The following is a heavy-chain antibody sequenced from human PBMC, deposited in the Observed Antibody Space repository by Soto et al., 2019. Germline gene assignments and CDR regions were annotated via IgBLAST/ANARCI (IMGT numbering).Heavy chain of an antibody. D-gene: IGHD2-8*02. CDR3: ALNSRVVYATWCDY. CDR2: IIPIFGTA. CDR1: GGTFSSYA. Sequence: QVQLVQSGAEVKKPGSSVTVSCKASGGTFSSYALSWVRQAPGQGLEWMGGIIPIFGTANYAQKFHGRVTITADEPTGTAYMELSSLRSAATSVYYCALNSRVVYATWCDYWGQGTLVTVS. J-gene: IGHJ4*02. V-gene: IGHV1-69*01.